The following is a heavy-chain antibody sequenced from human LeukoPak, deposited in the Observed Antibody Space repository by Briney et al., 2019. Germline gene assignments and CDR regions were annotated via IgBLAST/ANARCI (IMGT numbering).Heavy chain of an antibody. V-gene: IGHV4-4*07. D-gene: IGHD3-22*01. Sequence: SDTLSLTCTVSGGPIYSYYWSWIRQTAGKGLEWIGRLYPGVSPNYNPSLKSRVTMSVDTSKKQFALKLNTVTAADTAVYYCARLRFYDSTGYSPGHYMDVWGKGTTVTVSS. CDR2: LYPGVSP. CDR1: GGPIYSYY. CDR3: ARLRFYDSTGYSPGHYMDV. J-gene: IGHJ6*03.